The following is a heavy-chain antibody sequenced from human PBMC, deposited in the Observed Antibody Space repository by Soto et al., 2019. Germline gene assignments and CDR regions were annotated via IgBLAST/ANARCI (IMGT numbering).Heavy chain of an antibody. Sequence: SETLSLTCAVYGFSISSSHWWGWIRQPPGKGLEWIGYIYYNGNTDYNPSLKSRVTMSVDTSKNHFSLKLSSVTAVDTAVYYCARCFYGWGNYPYYYYGMDVWGQGTTVTVSS. CDR1: GFSISSSHW. D-gene: IGHD3-10*01. V-gene: IGHV4-28*01. CDR3: ARCFYGWGNYPYYYYGMDV. J-gene: IGHJ6*02. CDR2: IYYNGNT.